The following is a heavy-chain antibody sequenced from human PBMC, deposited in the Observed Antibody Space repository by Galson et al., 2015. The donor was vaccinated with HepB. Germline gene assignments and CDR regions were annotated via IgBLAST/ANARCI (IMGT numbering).Heavy chain of an antibody. CDR1: GFTLSSHT. CDR2: ITPILDTA. D-gene: IGHD3-10*01. Sequence: SVKVSCKVSGFTLSSHTINWVRQAPGQGLEWMSRITPILDTANYAQKFKGRVTMTADKSTSTVYMAMSSLRAEDTAMYYCARDPYYGSGSYSNGRAMDVWGQGTTVTVSS. J-gene: IGHJ6*02. V-gene: IGHV1-69*08. CDR3: ARDPYYGSGSYSNGRAMDV.